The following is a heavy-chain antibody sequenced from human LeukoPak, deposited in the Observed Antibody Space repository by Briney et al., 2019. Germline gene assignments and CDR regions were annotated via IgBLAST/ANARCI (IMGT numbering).Heavy chain of an antibody. CDR1: GFTFRSYG. CDR3: AREGSYYGMDV. J-gene: IGHJ6*02. D-gene: IGHD3-10*01. Sequence: PGRSLRLSCAASGFTFRSYGMHWVRQAPGKGLEGVEVMWNDGSKKYYVDSVKGRFTISRDNSKNTLYMQMNSLRAEDTAVYYCAREGSYYGMDVWGQGTTVTVSS. CDR2: MWNDGSKK. V-gene: IGHV3-33*01.